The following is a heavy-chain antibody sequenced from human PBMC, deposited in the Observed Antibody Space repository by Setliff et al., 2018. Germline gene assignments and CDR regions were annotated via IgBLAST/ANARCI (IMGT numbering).Heavy chain of an antibody. CDR3: AGDPGSHSGTWCLGD. CDR2: VSYFGAS. D-gene: IGHD2-8*01. V-gene: IGHV4-39*07. J-gene: IGHJ4*02. CDR1: DVSISDTTYY. Sequence: SETLSLTCTVSDVSISDTTYYWAWVRLPPGKGLEWIGTVSYFGASYSNPSLKSRLNISLDKSANRFSLNLASVTAADTALYYCAGDPGSHSGTWCLGDWGQGIQVTVPS.